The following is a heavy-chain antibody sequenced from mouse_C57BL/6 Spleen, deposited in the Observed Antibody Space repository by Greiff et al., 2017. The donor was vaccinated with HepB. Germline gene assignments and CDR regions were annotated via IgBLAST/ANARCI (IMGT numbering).Heavy chain of an antibody. CDR3: ARSNYYGSSGY. J-gene: IGHJ2*01. V-gene: IGHV1-59*01. D-gene: IGHD1-1*01. CDR2: IDPSDSYT. Sequence: QVQLQQPGAELVRPGTSVKLSCKASGYTFTSYWMHWVKQRPGQGLEWIGVIDPSDSYTNYNQKFKGKATLTVDTSSSTAYMQLSSLTSEDSAVYYCARSNYYGSSGYWGQGTTLKVSS. CDR1: GYTFTSYW.